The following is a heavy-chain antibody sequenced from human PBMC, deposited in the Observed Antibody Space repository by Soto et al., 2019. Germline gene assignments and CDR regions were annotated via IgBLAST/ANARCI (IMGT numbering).Heavy chain of an antibody. CDR1: GFTFINAW. J-gene: IGHJ6*02. V-gene: IGHV3-15*01. Sequence: PGGSLRLSCASSGFTFINAWMSWVRQAPGKGLKWVGRIKSKTDGGATDYAAPVKGRFTISRDDSKNTLYLQMNSLKTEDTAIYYCTTAPYYYGSGSYYNVSFYYYGMDVWGQGTTVTVSS. CDR3: TTAPYYYGSGSYYNVSFYYYGMDV. CDR2: IKSKTDGGAT. D-gene: IGHD3-10*01.